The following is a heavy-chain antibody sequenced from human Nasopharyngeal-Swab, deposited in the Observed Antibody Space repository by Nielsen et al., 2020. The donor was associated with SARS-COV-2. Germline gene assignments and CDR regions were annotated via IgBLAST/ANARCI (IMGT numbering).Heavy chain of an antibody. J-gene: IGHJ4*02. CDR1: GFTFSSYW. Sequence: GESLKISCAASGFTFSSYWMSWVRQAPGKGLEWVANIKQDGSEKYYVDSVKGRFTISRDNAKNSLYLQMNNLRAEDTAVYYCARDSRGYSYGYIYFDYWGQGTLVTVSS. V-gene: IGHV3-7*03. CDR2: IKQDGSEK. CDR3: ARDSRGYSYGYIYFDY. D-gene: IGHD5-18*01.